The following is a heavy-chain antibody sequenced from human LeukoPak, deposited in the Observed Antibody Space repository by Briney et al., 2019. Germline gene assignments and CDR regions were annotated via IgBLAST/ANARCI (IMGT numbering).Heavy chain of an antibody. Sequence: SETLSLTCGVPGDSISSDYYWGWIRQPPGKGLEWIGSISNSGRTYNNPSLKSRVTISVDTSKNQFSLNLKSVTAADTAVYYCARDRPLLSGWSWFDPWGQGILVTVSA. J-gene: IGHJ5*02. CDR2: ISNSGRT. V-gene: IGHV4-38-2*02. D-gene: IGHD6-19*01. CDR3: ARDRPLLSGWSWFDP. CDR1: GDSISSDYY.